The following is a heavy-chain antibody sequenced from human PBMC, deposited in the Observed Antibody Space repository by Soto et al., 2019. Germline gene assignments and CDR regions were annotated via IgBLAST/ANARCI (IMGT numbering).Heavy chain of an antibody. V-gene: IGHV4-4*02. CDR1: GDSIISSNW. D-gene: IGHD6-13*01. J-gene: IGHJ6*02. Sequence: AESLSLTCAVSGDSIISSNWLTSFRHPGGKVLEWIGDIYHTGITNYNPSLKSRVTILVDKSKNQFSLKLTSVTAADTAVHYCARYSAGGYYYYGMDVWGQGTTVTVSS. CDR2: IYHTGIT. CDR3: ARYSAGGYYYYGMDV.